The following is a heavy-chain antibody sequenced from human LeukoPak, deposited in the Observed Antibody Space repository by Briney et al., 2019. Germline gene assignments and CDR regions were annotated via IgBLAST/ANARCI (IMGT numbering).Heavy chain of an antibody. CDR2: ISWNSGGI. D-gene: IGHD2-15*01. CDR3: AKDGIGPALEYFQH. V-gene: IGHV3-9*01. Sequence: GGSLRLSCTVSGFTFSDYAMHWVRQAPGKGLEWVSGISWNSGGIGYADSVKGRFTISRDNAKNSLYLQMNSLRAEDTALYYCAKDGIGPALEYFQHWGQGTLVTVSS. J-gene: IGHJ1*01. CDR1: GFTFSDYA.